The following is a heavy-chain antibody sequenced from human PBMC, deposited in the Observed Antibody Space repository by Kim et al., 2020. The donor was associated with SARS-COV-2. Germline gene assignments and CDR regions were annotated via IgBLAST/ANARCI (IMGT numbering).Heavy chain of an antibody. CDR2: FLFDGNT. V-gene: IGHV4-39*01. J-gene: IGHJ4*03. CDR3: ARRGRGTLGYFES. D-gene: IGHD5-12*01. Sequence: SETLSLTCTVSGDSIGSTNNFWGWIRQPPGKTLEWLADFLFDGNTFYNPSLGSRVIISVDTSTNQFSLKLSSVTAADTDVYYCARRGRGTLGYFESWGQGALVTVSS. CDR1: GDSIGSTNNF.